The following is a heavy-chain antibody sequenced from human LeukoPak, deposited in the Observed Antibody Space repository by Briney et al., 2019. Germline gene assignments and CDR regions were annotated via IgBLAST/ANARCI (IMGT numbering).Heavy chain of an antibody. D-gene: IGHD2-21*01. J-gene: IGHJ4*02. V-gene: IGHV3-48*02. CDR2: ISGSGGST. Sequence: GGSLRLSCAASGFTFSSYSMNWVRQAPGKGLEWVSAISGSGGSTYYADSVKGRFAISRDNAKSSLYLQMNSLRDEDTAVYYCARVWQDYSGVDYWGQGTLVTVSS. CDR1: GFTFSSYS. CDR3: ARVWQDYSGVDY.